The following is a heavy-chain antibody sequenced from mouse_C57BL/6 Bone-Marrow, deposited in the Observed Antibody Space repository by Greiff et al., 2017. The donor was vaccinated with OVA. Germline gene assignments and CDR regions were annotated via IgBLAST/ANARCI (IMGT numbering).Heavy chain of an antibody. D-gene: IGHD1-1*01. CDR1: GYTFTSYG. J-gene: IGHJ2*01. Sequence: QVQLQQSGAELARPGASVKLSCKASGYTFTSYGISWVKQRTGQGLEWIGEIYPRSGNTYYNEKFKGKATLTADKSSSTAYMELRSLTSEDSAVYFCARRYYSSARYYFDYWGQGTTLTVSS. CDR2: IYPRSGNT. V-gene: IGHV1-81*01. CDR3: ARRYYSSARYYFDY.